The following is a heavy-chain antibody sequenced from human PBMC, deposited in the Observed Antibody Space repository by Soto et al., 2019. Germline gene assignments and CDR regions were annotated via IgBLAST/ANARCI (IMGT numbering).Heavy chain of an antibody. V-gene: IGHV3-53*02. CDR1: GFSVGSNY. CDR2: IDSNGDT. J-gene: IGHJ4*02. Sequence: EVQLVETGGGLIQPGGSLRLSCAASGFSVGSNYMTWVRQSPGKGLEWASLIDSNGDTDYADSVKGRFSISRDNFKNTLYLQMNNLRAEDTAVYHCARKSDSSPVPEADGVWGRGTLVTVSS. D-gene: IGHD2-8*01. CDR3: ARKSDSSPVPEADGV.